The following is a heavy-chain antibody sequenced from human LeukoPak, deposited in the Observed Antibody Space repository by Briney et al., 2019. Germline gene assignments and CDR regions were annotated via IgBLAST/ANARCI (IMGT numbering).Heavy chain of an antibody. J-gene: IGHJ4*02. Sequence: PGGSLRLSCAASGFTFSSYSMNWVRQAPGKGLEWVSSISSSSSYIYYADSLKGRFTISRDNAKNSLYLQMNSLRAEDTAVYYCAREGGREYEYSSGNYFDYWGQGTLVTVSS. CDR3: AREGGREYEYSSGNYFDY. V-gene: IGHV3-21*01. CDR1: GFTFSSYS. CDR2: ISSSSSYI. D-gene: IGHD6-19*01.